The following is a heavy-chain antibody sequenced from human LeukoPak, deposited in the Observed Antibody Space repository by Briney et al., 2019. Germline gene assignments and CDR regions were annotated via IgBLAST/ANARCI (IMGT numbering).Heavy chain of an antibody. CDR2: ISGTEGST. D-gene: IGHD4-11*01. V-gene: IGHV3-23*01. CDR1: GFTFRHYA. CDR3: AKAPGYSIYYFDY. J-gene: IGHJ4*02. Sequence: GGSLRLSCSASGFTFRHYAMSWVRQAPGKGLEWVSVISGTEGSTYNADSVKGRFTISRDNSKNTLYLQMNSLRAEDTAVYYCAKAPGYSIYYFDYWGQGTLVTVSS.